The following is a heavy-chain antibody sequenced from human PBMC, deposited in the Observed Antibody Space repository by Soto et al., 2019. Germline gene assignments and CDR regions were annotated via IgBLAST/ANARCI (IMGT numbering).Heavy chain of an antibody. CDR2: TYYRSKWYN. J-gene: IGHJ6*02. CDR3: ARDPVRITMVRDRLHDMDV. CDR1: GDSVSSNSAA. Sequence: SQTLSLTCAISGDSVSSNSAAWNWIRQSPSRGLEWLGRTYYRSKWYNDYAVSVKSRITINPDTSKNQFSLQLNSVTPEDTAVYYCARDPVRITMVRDRLHDMDVWGQGTTVTVSS. D-gene: IGHD3-10*01. V-gene: IGHV6-1*01.